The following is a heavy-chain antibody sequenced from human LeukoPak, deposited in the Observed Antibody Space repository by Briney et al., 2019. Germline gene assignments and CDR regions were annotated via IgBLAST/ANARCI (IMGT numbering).Heavy chain of an antibody. Sequence: RASVTLSCTASGGTFSSYAISWVRQAPGQGLEWMGGIIPIFGTTNYAQKVQGRVTITADESKSTPYMELSSLRSEDTAVYYCARERYCSSTSCYGNWFDPWGQGTLVTVSS. CDR1: GGTFSSYA. CDR2: IIPIFGTT. J-gene: IGHJ5*02. D-gene: IGHD2-2*01. CDR3: ARERYCSSTSCYGNWFDP. V-gene: IGHV1-69*13.